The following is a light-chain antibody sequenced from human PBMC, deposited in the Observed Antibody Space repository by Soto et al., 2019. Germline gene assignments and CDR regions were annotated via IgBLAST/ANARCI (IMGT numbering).Light chain of an antibody. CDR3: QHHNSYSQT. J-gene: IGKJ1*01. CDR2: GAS. Sequence: DIQLTQSPPTLSASVGDRVTITCRASQSIRYYLAWYQQMPGKAPKLLIYGASSLQSGVPSRFSGSGSGTEXXLTIXXXXXDXXXXYXCQHHNSYSQTFGQGTKVEIK. V-gene: IGKV1-5*01. CDR1: QSIRYY.